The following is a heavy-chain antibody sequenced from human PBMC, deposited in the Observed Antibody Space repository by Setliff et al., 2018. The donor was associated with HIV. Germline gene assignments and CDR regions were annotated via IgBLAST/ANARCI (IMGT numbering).Heavy chain of an antibody. CDR2: VSYTGRT. Sequence: LSETLSLTCTVSGGSTTIGTYYWGWIRQPPGRGLEWIGSVSYTGRTYYNPSLKSRVTISIDTSRNQFSLNLSSVTAADTAVYYCVRHNPTVVTDGYDIWGQGTKVTVSS. CDR1: GGSTTIGTYY. V-gene: IGHV4-39*01. D-gene: IGHD2-21*02. CDR3: VRHNPTVVTDGYDI. J-gene: IGHJ3*02.